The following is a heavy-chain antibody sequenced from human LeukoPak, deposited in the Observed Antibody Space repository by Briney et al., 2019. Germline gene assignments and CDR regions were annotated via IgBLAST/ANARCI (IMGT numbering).Heavy chain of an antibody. J-gene: IGHJ5*02. V-gene: IGHV1-18*01. D-gene: IGHD3-3*01. CDR3: ARVGGVGVLNWFDP. CDR2: ISGYNGNT. CDR1: GYKFINYG. Sequence: ASVKVSCKASGYKFINYGISWVRQAPGQGLEWMGWISGYNGNTNYAEKFQGRATMTTDTSTSTAYMELSSLRSEDTAVYYCARVGGVGVLNWFDPWGQGTLVTVSS.